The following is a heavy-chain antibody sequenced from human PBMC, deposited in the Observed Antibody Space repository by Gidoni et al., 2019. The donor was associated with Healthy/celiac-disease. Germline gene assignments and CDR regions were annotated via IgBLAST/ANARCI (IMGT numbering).Heavy chain of an antibody. Sequence: EVQLVESGGGLIQPGGSLRLYCAASGFTVSSNYMGWVRQAPGKGLEWVSVIYSGGSTYYADSVKGRFTISRDNSKNTLYLQMNSLRAEDTAVYYCARALGYCSGGSCYLDAFDIWGQGTMVTVSS. CDR3: ARALGYCSGGSCYLDAFDI. J-gene: IGHJ3*02. CDR1: GFTVSSNY. V-gene: IGHV3-53*01. D-gene: IGHD2-15*01. CDR2: IYSGGST.